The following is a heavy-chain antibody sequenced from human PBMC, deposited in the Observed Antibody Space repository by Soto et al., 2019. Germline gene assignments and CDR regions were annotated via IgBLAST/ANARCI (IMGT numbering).Heavy chain of an antibody. J-gene: IGHJ4*02. CDR1: GGTFSSYA. Sequence: QVQVAQSGAEVKKPGSSVKVSCKTSGGTFSSYAISWVRQAPGQGLEWMGGIIPMFGTANYAQKFQGRVTITADEYTSTAYMELSSLRSEDTAVYYCARSRANYYDSRGYYYSTFDYWGQGTLVTVSS. CDR2: IIPMFGTA. V-gene: IGHV1-69*12. CDR3: ARSRANYYDSRGYYYSTFDY. D-gene: IGHD3-22*01.